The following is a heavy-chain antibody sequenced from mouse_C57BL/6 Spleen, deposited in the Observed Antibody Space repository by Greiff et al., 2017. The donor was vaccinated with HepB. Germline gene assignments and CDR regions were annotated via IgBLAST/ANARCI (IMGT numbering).Heavy chain of an antibody. CDR2: IYPRSGNT. D-gene: IGHD1-1*01. CDR3: ARRGAFITTVEPFAY. CDR1: GYTFTSYG. J-gene: IGHJ3*01. V-gene: IGHV1-81*01. Sequence: VKLQQSGAELARPGASVKLSCKASGYTFTSYGISWVKQRTGQGLEWIGEIYPRSGNTYYNEKFKGKATLTADKSSSTAYMELRSLTSEDSAVYFCARRGAFITTVEPFAYWGQGTLVTVSA.